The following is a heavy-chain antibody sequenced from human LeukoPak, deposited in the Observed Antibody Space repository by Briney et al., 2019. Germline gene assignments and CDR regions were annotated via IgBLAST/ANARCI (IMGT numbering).Heavy chain of an antibody. CDR3: ARHRSAYYDFDY. D-gene: IGHD3-22*01. CDR2: IRAYNGNT. Sequence: GASVNVSCKASGYIFTSYGISWVRQAPGQGLEWMGWIRAYNGNTNYAQRFQGRVTMTTDTSTGTAYMELRSLRSDDTAVYYCARHRSAYYDFDYWGQGTLVTVSS. V-gene: IGHV1-18*01. J-gene: IGHJ4*02. CDR1: GYIFTSYG.